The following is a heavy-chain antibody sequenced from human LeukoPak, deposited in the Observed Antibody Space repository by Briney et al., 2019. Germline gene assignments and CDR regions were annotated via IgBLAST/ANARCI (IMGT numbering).Heavy chain of an antibody. Sequence: PSETLSLTCTVSGGSISNYYWTWIRQPAGKGLEWIGHIYTDGSTNYNPSLKSRVTLSVDTCKSHFSLKLISVTAADTAVYYCARGTGLFDYWGQGTLVTVSS. V-gene: IGHV4-4*07. CDR1: GGSISNYY. J-gene: IGHJ4*02. CDR2: IYTDGST. CDR3: ARGTGLFDY.